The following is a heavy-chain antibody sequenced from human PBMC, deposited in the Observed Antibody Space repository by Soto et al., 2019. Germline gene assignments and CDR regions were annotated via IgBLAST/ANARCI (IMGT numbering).Heavy chain of an antibody. CDR2: IYYSGST. CDR3: ARCSTVTTHFQH. D-gene: IGHD4-17*01. CDR1: GGSISSGDYY. V-gene: IGHV4-30-4*01. Sequence: SETLSLTCTVSGGSISSGDYYWSWIRQPPGKGLEWIGYIYYSGSTYYNPSLKSRVTISVDTSKNQFSLKLSSVTAADTAVYYCARCSTVTTHFQHWGQGTRVTVSS. J-gene: IGHJ1*01.